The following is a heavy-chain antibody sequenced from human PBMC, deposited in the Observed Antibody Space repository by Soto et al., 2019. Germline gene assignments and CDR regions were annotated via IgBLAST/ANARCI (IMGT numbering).Heavy chain of an antibody. CDR1: GYTFTSYA. D-gene: IGHD6-19*01. CDR3: ARGVAGPLHWFDP. CDR2: INAGNGNT. V-gene: IGHV1-3*01. Sequence: ASVKVSCKASGYTFTSYAMHWVRQAPGQRIKRMRCINAGNGNTKYSQKFQGRVTITRDTSASTAYMELSSLRSEDTAVYYCARGVAGPLHWFDPWGQGTLVTVPQ. J-gene: IGHJ5*02.